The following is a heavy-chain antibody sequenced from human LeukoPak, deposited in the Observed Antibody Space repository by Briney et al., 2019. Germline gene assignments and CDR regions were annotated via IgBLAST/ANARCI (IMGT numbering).Heavy chain of an antibody. CDR2: IKEDGSEK. J-gene: IGHJ6*04. CDR3: AELGITMIGGV. Sequence: GGSLRLSCAVSGFTFRSYWMNWVRQAPGKGLEWVANIKEDGSEKFYVDSVRGRFTISRDNAKNSLYLQMNSLRAEDTAVYYCAELGITMIGGVWGKGTTVTISS. CDR1: GFTFRSYW. V-gene: IGHV3-7*01. D-gene: IGHD3-10*02.